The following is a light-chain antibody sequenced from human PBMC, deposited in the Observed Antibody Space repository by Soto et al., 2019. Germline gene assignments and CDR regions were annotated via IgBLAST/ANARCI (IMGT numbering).Light chain of an antibody. CDR1: SSDVGGYNF. CDR2: EVT. V-gene: IGLV2-14*03. J-gene: IGLJ1*01. CDR3: NSYTTSSTLV. Sequence: QSVLTQPASVSGSPGQSITISCPGTSSDVGGYNFVSWYQQHPGKAPKLMIYEVTRRPSGVSNRFSGSKSGNTASLTISVLQAEDEADYYCNSYTTSSTLVFGTGTKLTVL.